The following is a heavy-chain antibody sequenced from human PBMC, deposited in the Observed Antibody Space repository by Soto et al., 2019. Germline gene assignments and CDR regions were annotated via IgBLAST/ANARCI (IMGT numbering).Heavy chain of an antibody. V-gene: IGHV1-2*02. D-gene: IGHD2-8*01. CDR1: GYTFTGYY. CDR3: ARDGRYCTNGVCDTGPPGMDV. CDR2: INPNSGGT. Sequence: ASVRVSCQASGYTFTGYYMHWVRQAPGQGLEWMGWINPNSGGTNYAQKFQGRVTMTRDTSISTAYMELSRLRSDDTAVYYCARDGRYCTNGVCDTGPPGMDVWGQGTTVTVSS. J-gene: IGHJ6*02.